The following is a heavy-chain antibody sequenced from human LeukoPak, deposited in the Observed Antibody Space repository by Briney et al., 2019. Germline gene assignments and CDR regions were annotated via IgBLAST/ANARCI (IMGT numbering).Heavy chain of an antibody. CDR1: GDSVSSDSAA. Sequence: SQTLSLTCAISGDSVSSDSAAWNWIRQSPSRGLEWLGRTYYRSKWYNDYSASVKSRITINPDTYKNQFSLQLNSVTPEDTAVYYCARAVAGTEGWFNSWGQGTLVTVSS. V-gene: IGHV6-1*01. CDR3: ARAVAGTEGWFNS. D-gene: IGHD1-1*01. J-gene: IGHJ5*01. CDR2: TYYRSKWYN.